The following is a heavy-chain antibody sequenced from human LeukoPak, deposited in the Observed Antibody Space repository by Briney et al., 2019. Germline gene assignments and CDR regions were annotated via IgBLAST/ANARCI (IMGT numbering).Heavy chain of an antibody. D-gene: IGHD6-13*01. CDR3: TTDLQSSWYMFYYYYMDV. Sequence: GGSLRLSCAASGFTFSNAWMSWVRQAPGKGLEWVGRIKSKTDGGTTDYAAPVKGRFTISRDDSKNTLYLQMNSLKTEDTAVYYCTTDLQSSWYMFYYYYMDVWGKGTTVTISS. CDR2: IKSKTDGGTT. CDR1: GFTFSNAW. V-gene: IGHV3-15*01. J-gene: IGHJ6*03.